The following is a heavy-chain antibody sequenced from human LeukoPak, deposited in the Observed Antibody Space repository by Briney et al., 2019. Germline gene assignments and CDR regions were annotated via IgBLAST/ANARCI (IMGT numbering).Heavy chain of an antibody. J-gene: IGHJ4*02. CDR3: ARSERERIVLVVCAYFDY. D-gene: IGHD2-8*02. CDR1: GGSISSSSYY. CDR2: IYYSGST. V-gene: IGHV4-39*01. Sequence: SETLSLTCTVSGGSISSSSYYWGWIRQPPGKGLEWIGSIYYSGSTYYNPSLKSRVTISVDTSKNQFSLKLSSVTAADTAVYYCARSERERIVLVVCAYFDYWGQGTLVTVSS.